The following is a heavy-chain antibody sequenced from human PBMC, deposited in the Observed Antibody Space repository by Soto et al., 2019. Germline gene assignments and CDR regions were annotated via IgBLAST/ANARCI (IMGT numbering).Heavy chain of an antibody. D-gene: IGHD6-19*01. CDR3: ARIRGSSGWFLDY. CDR1: GFTVSTNY. Sequence: GGSLRLSCSASGFTVSTNYMSGVRQAPGKGLEWVSIIYAGGITYYAESVKGRFTISRDISKNTLYLQMNSLRAEDTALYYCARIRGSSGWFLDYWGQGTLVTVSS. CDR2: IYAGGIT. J-gene: IGHJ4*02. V-gene: IGHV3-53*01.